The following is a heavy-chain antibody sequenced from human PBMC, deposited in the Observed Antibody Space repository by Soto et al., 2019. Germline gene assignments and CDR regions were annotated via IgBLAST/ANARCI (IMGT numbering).Heavy chain of an antibody. D-gene: IGHD7-27*01. J-gene: IGHJ4*02. CDR3: ARETGGFGY. V-gene: IGHV3-74*01. CDR1: GFTFSSYW. CDR2: INSDGSST. Sequence: GESLKISCAASGFTFSSYWMHWVRQAPGKGLVWVSRINSDGSSTSYADSVKGRFTISRDNAKNTLYLQMNSLRAEDTAVYYCARETGGFGYWGQGTLVTVSS.